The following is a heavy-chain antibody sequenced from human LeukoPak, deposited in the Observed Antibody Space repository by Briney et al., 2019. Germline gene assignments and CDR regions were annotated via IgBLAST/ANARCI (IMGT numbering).Heavy chain of an antibody. CDR2: IYYSGST. CDR1: GGSISSYY. D-gene: IGHD2-15*01. J-gene: IGHJ4*02. CDR3: ASLYCSGGSCYYY. V-gene: IGHV4-59*01. Sequence: SETLSLTCTVSGGSISSYYWSWIRQPPGKGLEWIGYIYYSGSTNYNPSLKSRDTISVDTSKNQFSLKLSSVTAADTAVYYCASLYCSGGSCYYYWGQGTLVTVSS.